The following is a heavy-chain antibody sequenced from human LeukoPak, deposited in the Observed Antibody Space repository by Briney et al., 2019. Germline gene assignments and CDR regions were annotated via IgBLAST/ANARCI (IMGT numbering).Heavy chain of an antibody. CDR3: ARRGGSSSRRSPIDY. Sequence: GGSLRLSCTASGFTFSDYWMTWVRQAPGKGPEWVANIKQDGSQRYYVDSVGGRFTISRDNAKNSLFLQMNGLRAEDTAVYYCARRGGSSSRRSPIDYWGQGTLVTVSS. J-gene: IGHJ4*02. V-gene: IGHV3-7*01. D-gene: IGHD6-6*01. CDR2: IKQDGSQR. CDR1: GFTFSDYW.